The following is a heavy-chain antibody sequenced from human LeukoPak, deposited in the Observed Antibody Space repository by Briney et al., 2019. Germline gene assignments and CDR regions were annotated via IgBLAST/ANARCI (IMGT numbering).Heavy chain of an antibody. CDR2: IYYSGST. CDR3: ARGGNTFWDAFDI. V-gene: IGHV4-59*01. Sequence: SETLSLTCTVSGGSISSYYWSWIRQPPGKGLEWIGYIYYSGSTNYNPSLKSRVTISVDTSKNQFSLKLTSVTAADTGVYYCARGGNTFWDAFDIWGQGTMVTVSS. CDR1: GGSISSYY. D-gene: IGHD3-3*01. J-gene: IGHJ3*02.